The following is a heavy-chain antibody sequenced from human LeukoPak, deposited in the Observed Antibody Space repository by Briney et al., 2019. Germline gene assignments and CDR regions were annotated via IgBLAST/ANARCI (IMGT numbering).Heavy chain of an antibody. Sequence: PSETLSLTCTVSGGSISSYYWSWIRQPPAKGLEWIGYISYSGSTHYNPSLKSRVTMSVDTSKNQFSLNLSFVTAADTAVYYCARQIAWGVGRFDYWGQGTLASVSA. J-gene: IGHJ4*02. CDR1: GGSISSYY. CDR3: ARQIAWGVGRFDY. D-gene: IGHD3-10*01. V-gene: IGHV4-59*06. CDR2: ISYSGST.